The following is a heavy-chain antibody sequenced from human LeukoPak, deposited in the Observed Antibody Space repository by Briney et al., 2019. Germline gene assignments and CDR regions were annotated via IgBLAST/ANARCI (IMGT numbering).Heavy chain of an antibody. D-gene: IGHD3-10*01. CDR2: MNPNSGNT. V-gene: IGHV1-8*01. CDR1: GYTFTSYD. J-gene: IGHJ3*02. CDR3: ARVGYYGSGSYYSDAFDI. Sequence: ASVKVSCKASGYTFTSYDINWVRQATGQGLEWMGWMNPNSGNTGYAQKLQGRVTMTTDTSTSTAYMELRSLRSDDTAVYYCARVGYYGSGSYYSDAFDIWGQGTMVTVSS.